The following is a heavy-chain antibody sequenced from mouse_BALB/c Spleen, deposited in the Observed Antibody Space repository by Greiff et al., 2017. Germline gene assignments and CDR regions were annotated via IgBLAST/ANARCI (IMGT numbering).Heavy chain of an antibody. Sequence: VKLMESGPELVKPGASVKMSCKASGYTFTSYYIHWVKQRPGQGLEWIGWIYPGDGSTKYNEKFKGKTTLTADKSSSTAYMLLSSLTSEDSAIYFCASPYYYGSFDYWGQGTTLTVSS. CDR3: ASPYYYGSFDY. CDR1: GYTFTSYY. J-gene: IGHJ2*01. D-gene: IGHD1-2*01. CDR2: IYPGDGST. V-gene: IGHV1S56*01.